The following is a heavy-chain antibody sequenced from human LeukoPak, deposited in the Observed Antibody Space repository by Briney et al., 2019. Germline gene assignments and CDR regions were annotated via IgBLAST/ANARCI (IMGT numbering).Heavy chain of an antibody. V-gene: IGHV1-3*01. J-gene: IGHJ4*02. Sequence: GASVKVSCKASGYTFTSFAIHWVRQAPGQRLEWMGWINAGNGNTKYSQKFQGRVTITRDTSASKAYLELSSLRSEDTAVYYCARVYTSGWYDVFDSWGQGTLVTVSS. CDR2: INAGNGNT. CDR3: ARVYTSGWYDVFDS. CDR1: GYTFTSFA. D-gene: IGHD6-19*01.